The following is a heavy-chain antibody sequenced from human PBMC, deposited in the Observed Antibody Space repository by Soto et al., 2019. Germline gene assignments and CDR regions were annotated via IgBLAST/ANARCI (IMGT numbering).Heavy chain of an antibody. CDR3: AKAKEYYDILTGFDY. CDR1: GFTFDDYT. Sequence: EVQLVESGGVVVQPGGSLRLSCAASGFTFDDYTMHWVRQAPGKGLEWVSLISWDGGSTYYADSVKGRFTISRDNSKNSLYLQMNSLRTEDTALYYCAKAKEYYDILTGFDYLGQGTLVTVSS. V-gene: IGHV3-43*01. J-gene: IGHJ4*02. CDR2: ISWDGGST. D-gene: IGHD3-9*01.